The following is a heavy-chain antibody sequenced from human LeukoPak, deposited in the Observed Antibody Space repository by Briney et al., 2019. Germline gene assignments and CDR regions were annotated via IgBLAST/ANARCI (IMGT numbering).Heavy chain of an antibody. D-gene: IGHD3-22*01. CDR1: GYTFTSYA. Sequence: GASVKVSCKASGYTFTSYAMHWVRQAPGQRLEWMGWINAGNGNTKYSQKFQGRVTITRDTSASTAYMELSSLRSEDTAVYYCARDDYYDSSGYSFDYWGQGTLVTVSS. CDR2: INAGNGNT. CDR3: ARDDYYDSSGYSFDY. V-gene: IGHV1-3*01. J-gene: IGHJ4*02.